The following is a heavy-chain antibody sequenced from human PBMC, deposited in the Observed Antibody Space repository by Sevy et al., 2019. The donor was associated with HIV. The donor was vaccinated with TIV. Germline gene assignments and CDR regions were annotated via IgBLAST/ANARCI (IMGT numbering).Heavy chain of an antibody. D-gene: IGHD2-2*01. CDR3: ARGLSTTLTAAFDY. Sequence: ASVKVSCKASGGTFSSYAISWVRQAPGQGLEWMGGFIPIFGTANDEQKFQGRVTITADESTSTAYMELSSLRSEDTAVYYCARGLSTTLTAAFDYWGQGTLVTVSS. V-gene: IGHV1-69*13. CDR1: GGTFSSYA. J-gene: IGHJ4*02. CDR2: FIPIFGTA.